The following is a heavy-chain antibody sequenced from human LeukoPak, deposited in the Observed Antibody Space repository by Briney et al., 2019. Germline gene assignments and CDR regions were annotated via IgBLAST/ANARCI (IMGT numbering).Heavy chain of an antibody. V-gene: IGHV3-33*01. J-gene: IGHJ4*02. CDR2: IWYDGSKK. CDR1: GFTFTNHG. D-gene: IGHD4-23*01. CDR3: ARDLGNFDRGGSYFDC. Sequence: GGSLRLSCAASGFTFTNHGFHWVRQAPGKGLEWVALIWYDGSKKVYVDSVKGRFTISRDDLKNTLYLQMNSLRDEDTAVYYCARDLGNFDRGGSYFDCWGQGTLVTVSS.